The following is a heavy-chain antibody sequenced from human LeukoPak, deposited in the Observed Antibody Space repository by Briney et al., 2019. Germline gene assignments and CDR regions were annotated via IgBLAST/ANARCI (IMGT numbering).Heavy chain of an antibody. V-gene: IGHV3-33*01. Sequence: GGSLRLSCTASGFNFGSDAIHWVRQAPGKGLEWVAFIWYDGSNDHYADSVKGRFTISRDNAKNTLYLQMNSLRAEDTAVYYCARAATSYYDFWSGYYIGGYYGMDVWGQGTTVAVSS. CDR1: GFNFGSDA. D-gene: IGHD3-3*01. CDR2: IWYDGSND. CDR3: ARAATSYYDFWSGYYIGGYYGMDV. J-gene: IGHJ6*02.